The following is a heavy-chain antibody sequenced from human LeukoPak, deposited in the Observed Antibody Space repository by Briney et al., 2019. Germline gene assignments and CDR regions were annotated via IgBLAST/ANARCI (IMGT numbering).Heavy chain of an antibody. CDR3: ARENAVKNSSGWYRAWDY. CDR1: GFTFSTYS. V-gene: IGHV3-21*01. D-gene: IGHD6-19*01. CDR2: ISSSSSFI. Sequence: GGSLRLSCVASGFTFSTYSVNWVRQAPGKGLEWVSSISSSSSFIYYGDAVKGRFTISRDNSKNTLYLQMNSLRAEDTAVYYCARENAVKNSSGWYRAWDYWGQGTLVTVSS. J-gene: IGHJ4*02.